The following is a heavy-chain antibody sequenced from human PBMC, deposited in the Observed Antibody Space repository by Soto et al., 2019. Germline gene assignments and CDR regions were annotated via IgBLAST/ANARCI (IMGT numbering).Heavy chain of an antibody. J-gene: IGHJ4*02. CDR2: INPKSGGT. CDR1: GYTVTVYY. Sequence: ASVKVSGKASGYTVTVYYLHSVRRAPRQVLEWMGWINPKSGGTMYPQKFQRRVTMTWDTSISTAYMALTRLRSDDTAVYYCARDLAKGGGSAGFDYWGQGTLVTVSS. CDR3: ARDLAKGGGSAGFDY. D-gene: IGHD1-26*01. V-gene: IGHV1-2*02.